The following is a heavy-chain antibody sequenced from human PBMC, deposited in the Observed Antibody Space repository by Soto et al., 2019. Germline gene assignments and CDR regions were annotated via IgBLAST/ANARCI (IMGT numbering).Heavy chain of an antibody. CDR2: INHSGST. CDR1: GGSFSGYY. D-gene: IGHD2-15*01. Sequence: SETLSLTCAVYGGSFSGYYWSWIRQPPGKGLEWIGEINHSGSTNYNPSLKSRVTISVDTSKNQFSLKLSSVTAADTAVYYCASRVSSGNWFDPWGQGTLVTVSS. CDR3: ASRVSSGNWFDP. V-gene: IGHV4-34*01. J-gene: IGHJ5*02.